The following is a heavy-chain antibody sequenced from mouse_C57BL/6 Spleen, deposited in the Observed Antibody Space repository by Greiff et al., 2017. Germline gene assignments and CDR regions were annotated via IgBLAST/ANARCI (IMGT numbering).Heavy chain of an antibody. D-gene: IGHD3-1*01. Sequence: VQLKESGPVLVKPGASVKMSCKASGYTFTDYYMNWVKQSHGKSLEWIGVINPYNGGTSYNQKFKGKATLTVDKSSSTAYMELNSLTSEDSAVYYCARGGSGNFDYWGQGTTLTVSS. CDR3: ARGGSGNFDY. V-gene: IGHV1-19*01. CDR1: GYTFTDYY. J-gene: IGHJ2*01. CDR2: INPYNGGT.